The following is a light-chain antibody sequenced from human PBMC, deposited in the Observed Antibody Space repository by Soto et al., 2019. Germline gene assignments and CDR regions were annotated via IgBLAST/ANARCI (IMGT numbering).Light chain of an antibody. CDR2: GAS. Sequence: EIVLTQSPGTLSLSPGERATLSCSAIQSVSSSYLAWYQQKPGQAPRLLIYGASSRATGIPDRFSGSGSGTDFTLTISRLEPEDFAVYYCQQYGSSSWTFGQGTKVDIK. V-gene: IGKV3-20*01. CDR1: QSVSSSY. CDR3: QQYGSSSWT. J-gene: IGKJ1*01.